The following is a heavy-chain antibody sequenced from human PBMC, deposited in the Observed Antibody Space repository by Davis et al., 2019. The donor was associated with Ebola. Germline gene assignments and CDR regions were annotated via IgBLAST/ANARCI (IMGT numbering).Heavy chain of an antibody. Sequence: GESLKISCAASGFTFSSYAMSWVRQAPGKGLEWVSAISGSGGTTYYADSVKGRFTISRDNSKNKLYLQMNSMRAEDKAVYYCARRYSGNPFDYWGQGTLVTVSS. D-gene: IGHD1-26*01. CDR2: ISGSGGTT. J-gene: IGHJ4*02. V-gene: IGHV3-23*01. CDR1: GFTFSSYA. CDR3: ARRYSGNPFDY.